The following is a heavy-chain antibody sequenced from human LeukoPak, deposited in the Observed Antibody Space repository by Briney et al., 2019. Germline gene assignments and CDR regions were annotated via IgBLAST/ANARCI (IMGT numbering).Heavy chain of an antibody. CDR1: GFTFSSYA. Sequence: GGSLRLSCAASGFTFSSYAMSWVRQAPGKGLEWVSGISGSGGSTYYADSVKGRFTISRDNSKKTLYLQMNSLRAEDTAFYYCAKKRGYNSGDPFDYWGQGTLVTVSS. CDR3: AKKRGYNSGDPFDY. V-gene: IGHV3-23*01. D-gene: IGHD5-18*01. CDR2: ISGSGGST. J-gene: IGHJ4*02.